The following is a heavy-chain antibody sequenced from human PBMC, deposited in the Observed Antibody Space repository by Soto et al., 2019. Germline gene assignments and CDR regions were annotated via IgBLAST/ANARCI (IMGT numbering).Heavy chain of an antibody. CDR1: CYTFTSYG. D-gene: IGHD2-15*01. J-gene: IGHJ6*02. CDR3: ARDGTDIVVVVAATEYYYYGMDV. Sequence: ASVKVSCKASCYTFTSYGISWVRQAPGQGLEWMGWISAYNGNTNYAQKLQGRVTMTTDTSTSTAYMELRSLRSDDTAVYYCARDGTDIVVVVAATEYYYYGMDVWGQGTTVTVSS. V-gene: IGHV1-18*04. CDR2: ISAYNGNT.